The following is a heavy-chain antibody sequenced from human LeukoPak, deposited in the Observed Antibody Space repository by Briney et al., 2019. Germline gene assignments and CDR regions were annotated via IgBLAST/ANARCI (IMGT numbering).Heavy chain of an antibody. CDR1: GGTFSSCA. CDR2: IIPIFGTA. J-gene: IGHJ4*02. Sequence: ASVKVSRKASGGTFSSCAISWVRQAPGQGLEWMGGIIPIFGTANYAQKFQGRVTITTDESTSTAYMELSSLRSEDTAVYYCARSTRGYSYGSPGYFDYWGQGTLVTVSS. D-gene: IGHD5-18*01. V-gene: IGHV1-69*05. CDR3: ARSTRGYSYGSPGYFDY.